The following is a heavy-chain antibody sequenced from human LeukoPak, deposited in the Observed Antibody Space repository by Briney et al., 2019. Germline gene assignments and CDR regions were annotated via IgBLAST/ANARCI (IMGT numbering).Heavy chain of an antibody. Sequence: GGSLRLSCAASGFPLSSYSVNWFRQAPGEGLGWVAYISAIGSNIYYVDSVKGRFTVSRDNPKSSLFLQMNSPRAEDTAVYYCARVKGSYFDYWGQGALVTVSS. V-gene: IGHV3-48*01. CDR3: ARVKGSYFDY. CDR1: GFPLSSYS. J-gene: IGHJ4*02. D-gene: IGHD2-15*01. CDR2: ISAIGSNI.